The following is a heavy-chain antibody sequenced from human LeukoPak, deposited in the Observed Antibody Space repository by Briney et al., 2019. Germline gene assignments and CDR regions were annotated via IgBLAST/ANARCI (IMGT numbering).Heavy chain of an antibody. J-gene: IGHJ3*02. CDR1: GYTFTSYA. V-gene: IGHV1-8*03. CDR2: MNPNSGNT. D-gene: IGHD6-13*01. CDR3: ARGDSSSWGDDAFDI. Sequence: GASVKVSCKASGYTFTSYAMNWVRQAPGQGLEWMGWMNPNSGNTGYAQKFQGRVTITRNTSISTAYMELSSLRSEDTAVYYCARGDSSSWGDDAFDIWGQGTMVTVSS.